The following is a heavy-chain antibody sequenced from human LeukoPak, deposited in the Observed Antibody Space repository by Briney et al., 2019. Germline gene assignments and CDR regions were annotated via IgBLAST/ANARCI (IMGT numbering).Heavy chain of an antibody. CDR1: GDSFSSHY. V-gene: IGHV4-59*11. Sequence: SETLSLTCTVSGDSFSSHYWSWIRQPPGKGLEWIGHIYYSGSTSYNPSLKSRVTISVDTSKKQFSLKLSSVTAADTAVYYCARIRYGSGSYYLFDYWSQGTLVTVSS. J-gene: IGHJ4*02. CDR3: ARIRYGSGSYYLFDY. D-gene: IGHD3-10*01. CDR2: IYYSGST.